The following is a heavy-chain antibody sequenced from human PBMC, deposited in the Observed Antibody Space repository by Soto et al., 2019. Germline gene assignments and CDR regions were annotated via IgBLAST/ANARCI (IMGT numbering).Heavy chain of an antibody. CDR1: GFTFSVYY. D-gene: IGHD6-6*01. V-gene: IGHV3-11*01. CDR2: ISCSAISI. CDR3: ASRYSSTSFEF. Sequence: GGAVTISCGGSGFTFSVYYMNWILQAPGKGLEWVGYISCSAISIYYADSVKGRFTISRDNAKNSLYLQMNSLRAEDTAVYYCASRYSSTSFEFWGQGTLVTVSS. J-gene: IGHJ4*02.